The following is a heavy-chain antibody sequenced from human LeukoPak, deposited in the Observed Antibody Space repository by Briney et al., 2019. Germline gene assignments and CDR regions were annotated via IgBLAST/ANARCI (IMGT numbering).Heavy chain of an antibody. V-gene: IGHV1-2*02. Sequence: ASVKVSCKASGYTFTVYYMHWVRQAPGQGLEWMGWINPNSGGTNYAQKFQGRVTMTRDTSISTAYMELSRLRSDDTAVYYCARKYSYGSVSDYWGQGTLVTVSS. CDR2: INPNSGGT. J-gene: IGHJ4*02. D-gene: IGHD5-18*01. CDR1: GYTFTVYY. CDR3: ARKYSYGSVSDY.